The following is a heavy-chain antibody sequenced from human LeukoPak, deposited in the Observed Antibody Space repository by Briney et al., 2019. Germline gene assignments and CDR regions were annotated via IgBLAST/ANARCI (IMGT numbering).Heavy chain of an antibody. CDR1: GFTFSSYW. CDR3: ARDRKVVPAAIRAENWFDP. D-gene: IGHD2-2*02. J-gene: IGHJ5*02. CDR2: INSVVSST. Sequence: GGSLRLSCAASGFTFSSYWMHWVRQAPGKGRVWVSRINSVVSSTSYADSVKGRFTISRDNAKNTLYLQMNSLRAEDTAVYYCARDRKVVPAAIRAENWFDPWGQGTLVTVSS. V-gene: IGHV3-74*01.